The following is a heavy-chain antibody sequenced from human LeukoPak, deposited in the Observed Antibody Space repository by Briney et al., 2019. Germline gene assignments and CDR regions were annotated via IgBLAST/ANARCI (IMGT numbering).Heavy chain of an antibody. CDR2: ISAYNGNT. D-gene: IGHD3-16*01. CDR1: GYTFTSYG. CDR3: ARTFYEQMPHFDY. Sequence: ASVTVSCKASGYTFTSYGISWVRQAPGQGLEWMGWISAYNGNTNYAQKLQGRLSMTRDMSTSTVYMELSSLRSEDTAVYYCARTFYEQMPHFDYWGQGTLVTVSS. J-gene: IGHJ4*02. V-gene: IGHV1-18*01.